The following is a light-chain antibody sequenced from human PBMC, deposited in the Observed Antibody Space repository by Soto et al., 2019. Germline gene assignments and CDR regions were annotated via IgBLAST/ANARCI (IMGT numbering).Light chain of an antibody. CDR2: GAS. V-gene: IGKV3-20*01. Sequence: DIVLTQSPGTLSLSPGERATLSCRASQSVNSSYLAWYQQKPGQAPSLLIYGASSTATGIPDRFSGSGSGTDFTLTISRLEPEDFAVYYCQQYGRSPPMYTFGQGTKLEIK. CDR1: QSVNSSY. J-gene: IGKJ2*01. CDR3: QQYGRSPPMYT.